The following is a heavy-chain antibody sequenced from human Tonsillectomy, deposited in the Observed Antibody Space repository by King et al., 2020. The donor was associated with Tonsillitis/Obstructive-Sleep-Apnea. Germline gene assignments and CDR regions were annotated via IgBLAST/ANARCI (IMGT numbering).Heavy chain of an antibody. Sequence: VQLVESGGGLVQPGGSLRLSCAASGFTFSSYSMNWVRQAPGKGLEWVSYISSSSSTIYYADSVKGRFTISRDNAKNSLYLQMNSLRDEDTAVYYCATYPLLITGTTEPSWGQGTLVTVSS. CDR1: GFTFSSYS. D-gene: IGHD1-7*01. CDR3: ATYPLLITGTTEPS. V-gene: IGHV3-48*02. CDR2: ISSSSSTI. J-gene: IGHJ4*02.